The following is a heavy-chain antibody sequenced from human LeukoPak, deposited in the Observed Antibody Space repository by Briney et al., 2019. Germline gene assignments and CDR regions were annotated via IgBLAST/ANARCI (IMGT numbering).Heavy chain of an antibody. J-gene: IGHJ4*02. CDR2: ITSRGEST. V-gene: IGHV3-23*01. Sequence: GGSLRLSCAASGFTFSICAMNWVRQAPGKGLQWVSSITSRGESTWYVDSVKGRFTITRDNSENTLYLQMHSLRAEDTAVYYCARDRPNYYGSDGHYYRRDGDYWGRGTLVSVSS. D-gene: IGHD3-22*01. CDR1: GFTFSICA. CDR3: ARDRPNYYGSDGHYYRRDGDY.